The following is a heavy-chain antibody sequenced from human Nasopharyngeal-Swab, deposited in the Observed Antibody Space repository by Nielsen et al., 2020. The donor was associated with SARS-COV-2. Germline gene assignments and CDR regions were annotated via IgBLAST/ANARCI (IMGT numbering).Heavy chain of an antibody. CDR3: ARVRQQPGGGAFDI. Sequence: SETLSLTCAISGDSVSSNSAAWNWIRQSPSRGLEWLGRTYYRSKWYNDYAVYVKSRITINPDTSKNQFSLQLNSVTPEDTAVYYCARVRQQPGGGAFDIWGQGTMVTVSS. V-gene: IGHV6-1*01. D-gene: IGHD6-13*01. CDR2: TYYRSKWYN. CDR1: GDSVSSNSAA. J-gene: IGHJ3*02.